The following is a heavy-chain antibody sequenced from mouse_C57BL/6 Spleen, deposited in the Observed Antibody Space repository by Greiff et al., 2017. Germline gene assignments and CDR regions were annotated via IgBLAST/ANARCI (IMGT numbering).Heavy chain of an antibody. CDR2: IYPGSGST. Sequence: QVQLKQPGPELVKPGASVKMSCKASGYTFTSYWITWVKQRPGQGLEWIGDIYPGSGSTNYNEKFKSKATLTVETSASTAYRQLSSLTSEASAVYYCARGTVVATNYWGQGTTLTVSS. V-gene: IGHV1-55*01. CDR3: ARGTVVATNY. J-gene: IGHJ2*01. CDR1: GYTFTSYW. D-gene: IGHD1-1*01.